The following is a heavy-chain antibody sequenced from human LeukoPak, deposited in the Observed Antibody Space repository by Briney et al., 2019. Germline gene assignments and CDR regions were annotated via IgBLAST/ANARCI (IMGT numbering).Heavy chain of an antibody. D-gene: IGHD3-10*01. CDR1: GGSISSGGYS. CDR3: ARGQPGVMWFGESGDDAFDI. V-gene: IGHV4-30-2*01. J-gene: IGHJ3*02. Sequence: SETLSLTCAVSGGSISSGGYSWSWIRQPPGKGLEWIGYIYHSGSTYYNPSLKSRVTISVDRSKSQFSLKLSSMTAADTGVYYCARGQPGVMWFGESGDDAFDIWGQGTMVTVSS. CDR2: IYHSGST.